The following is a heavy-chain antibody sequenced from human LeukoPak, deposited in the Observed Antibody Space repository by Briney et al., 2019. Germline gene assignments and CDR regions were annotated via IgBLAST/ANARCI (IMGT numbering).Heavy chain of an antibody. Sequence: PGGSLRLSCAASGFTFSSYAMSWVRQAPGKGLEWVSAISGSGGSTYYADSVKGRFTISRDNSKNTLYLQMNSLRAEDTAVYYCARAGYQLLALYYFDYWGQGTLVTASS. D-gene: IGHD2-2*01. J-gene: IGHJ4*02. CDR3: ARAGYQLLALYYFDY. V-gene: IGHV3-23*01. CDR1: GFTFSSYA. CDR2: ISGSGGST.